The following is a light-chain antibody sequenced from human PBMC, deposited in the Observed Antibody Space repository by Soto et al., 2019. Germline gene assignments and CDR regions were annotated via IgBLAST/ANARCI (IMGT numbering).Light chain of an antibody. CDR3: QQYDSSPPIT. J-gene: IGKJ5*01. Sequence: DIQITHSPPNMSAFVVDRVNITCISSQSISSWLAWYQQKPGKAPKLLIYKASNLESGVPSRFSGSGSGTEFTLTISRLQTEDFAVYYCQQYDSSPPITFGQGTRVEIK. V-gene: IGKV1-5*03. CDR2: KAS. CDR1: QSISSW.